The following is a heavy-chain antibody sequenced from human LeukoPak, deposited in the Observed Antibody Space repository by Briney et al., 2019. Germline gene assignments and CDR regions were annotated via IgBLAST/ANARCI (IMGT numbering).Heavy chain of an antibody. D-gene: IGHD6-19*01. CDR3: AHTSLKKYSSGWYNYFDY. Sequence: SGPRLVSPAQTLTLTCTFSGFSLSTSGVGVGWIRQPPGKALEWLGFISWDDDKRYSPSLKSRLTITKDTSKNQVVLTMTNLDPVDTATYYCAHTSLKKYSSGWYNYFDYWGQGTLVTVSS. V-gene: IGHV2-5*02. CDR1: GFSLSTSGVG. J-gene: IGHJ4*02. CDR2: ISWDDDK.